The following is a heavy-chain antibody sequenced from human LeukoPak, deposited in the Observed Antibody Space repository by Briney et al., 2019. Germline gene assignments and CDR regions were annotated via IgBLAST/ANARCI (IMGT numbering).Heavy chain of an antibody. CDR3: ARGLERWYYNY. J-gene: IGHJ4*02. Sequence: PSETLSLTCAVYGGSFSGYYWNWIRRPPGKGLEWIGEINHSGNTNYNPSLKSRVTISVDTSKNQFSLKLSSVTAADTAVYYCARGLERWYYNYWGQGTLVTVSS. V-gene: IGHV4-34*01. CDR2: INHSGNT. D-gene: IGHD1-1*01. CDR1: GGSFSGYY.